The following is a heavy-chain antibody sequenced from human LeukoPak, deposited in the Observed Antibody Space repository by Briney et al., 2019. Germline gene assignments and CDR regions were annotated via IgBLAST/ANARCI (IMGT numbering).Heavy chain of an antibody. D-gene: IGHD3-10*01. Sequence: PSETLSLTCAVYGRSFSGYYWSWIRQPPGKGLEWIGEINHSGRPNYNPSLKSRVTISVDTSKNRFSLKLSSVTAADTAVYYCARRRGNYGSGSYTRKQNYYYMDVWGKGTTVTISS. CDR2: INHSGRP. V-gene: IGHV4-34*01. CDR1: GRSFSGYY. J-gene: IGHJ6*03. CDR3: ARRRGNYGSGSYTRKQNYYYMDV.